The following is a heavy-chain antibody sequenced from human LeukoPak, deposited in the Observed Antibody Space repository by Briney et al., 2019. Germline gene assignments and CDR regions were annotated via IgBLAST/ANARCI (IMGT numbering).Heavy chain of an antibody. J-gene: IGHJ3*02. Sequence: SQTLSLTCAISGDSVSSNSAAWNWIRQSPPRAFECLGGTYYRSKWYNDYAVSVKSRITINPDTSKNQFSLQLNSVTPEDTAVYYCARDRYSSGWYDAFDIWGQGTMVTVSS. D-gene: IGHD6-19*01. V-gene: IGHV6-1*01. CDR3: ARDRYSSGWYDAFDI. CDR2: TYYRSKWYN. CDR1: GDSVSSNSAA.